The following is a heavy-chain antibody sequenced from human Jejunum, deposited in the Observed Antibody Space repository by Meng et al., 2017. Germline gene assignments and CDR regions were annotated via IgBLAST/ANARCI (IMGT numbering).Heavy chain of an antibody. CDR1: GGSISSGYYY. J-gene: IGHJ5*02. Sequence: QVQLQESGPGLVKPSQTLSLTCTAPGGSISSGYYYWSWIRQHPGKGLEWIGSIDTSGSTNHSPSLHSRLTISVDASKNQFSLTLSAVTAADTAVYYCARSPQYYDSSGFAFDPWGQGTLVTVSS. CDR3: ARSPQYYDSSGFAFDP. D-gene: IGHD3-22*01. CDR2: IDTSGST. V-gene: IGHV4-31*03.